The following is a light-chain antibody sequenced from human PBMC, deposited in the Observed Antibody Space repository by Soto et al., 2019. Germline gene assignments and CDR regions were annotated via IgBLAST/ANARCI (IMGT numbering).Light chain of an antibody. Sequence: SYELTQQPSVSVAPGQTARIICGGDKVESKSVHWYQQKPGQAPVLVIYDDSDRPSGLPEGFSGSNSGDTSTLTSIRVEAGDEVGYYVQVLDCGSENVVFVGGTKLTVL. CDR1: KVESKS. CDR2: DDS. J-gene: IGLJ2*01. V-gene: IGLV3-21*02. CDR3: QVLDCGSENVV.